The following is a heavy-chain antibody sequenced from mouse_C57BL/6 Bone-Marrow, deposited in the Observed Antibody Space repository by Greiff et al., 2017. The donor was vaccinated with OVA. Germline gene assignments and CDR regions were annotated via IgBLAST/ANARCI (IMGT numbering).Heavy chain of an antibody. D-gene: IGHD1-1*01. Sequence: QVQLQQSGAELVKPGASVKMSCKASGYTFTSYWITWVKQRPGQGLEWIGDIYPGSGSTNYNEKFKSKATLTVDTSSSTAYMQLSSLTSEDSAVYYCARSEGYGSSYYFDYWGQGTTLTVSS. CDR3: ARSEGYGSSYYFDY. CDR2: IYPGSGST. CDR1: GYTFTSYW. J-gene: IGHJ2*01. V-gene: IGHV1-55*01.